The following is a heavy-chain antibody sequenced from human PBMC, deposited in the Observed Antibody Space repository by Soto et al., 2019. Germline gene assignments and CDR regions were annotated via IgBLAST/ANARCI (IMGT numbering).Heavy chain of an antibody. D-gene: IGHD6-13*01. Sequence: QVQLVESGGGVVQPGRSLRLSCAASGFTFSSYGMHWVRQAPGKGLEWVAVIWYDGSNKYYADSVKGRFTISRDNSKNTLYLQMNSLRAEDTAVYYCARGIAAATYGMDVWGQGTTVTVSS. V-gene: IGHV3-33*01. CDR2: IWYDGSNK. CDR3: ARGIAAATYGMDV. J-gene: IGHJ6*02. CDR1: GFTFSSYG.